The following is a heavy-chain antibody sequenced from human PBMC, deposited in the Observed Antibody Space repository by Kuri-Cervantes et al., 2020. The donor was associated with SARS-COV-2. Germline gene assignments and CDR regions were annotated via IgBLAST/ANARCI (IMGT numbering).Heavy chain of an antibody. CDR3: ARGLGGLAAVGISH. V-gene: IGHV3-11*03. CDR1: GFTFSDYY. Sequence: GGSLRLSRAASGFTFSDYYMSWIRQAPGKGLEWVSYISSSSSYTNYADSVKGRFTISRDNAKNSLYLQMNSLRAEDTAVYYCARGLGGLAAVGISHWGQGTLVTVSS. D-gene: IGHD6-13*01. J-gene: IGHJ4*02. CDR2: ISSSSSYT.